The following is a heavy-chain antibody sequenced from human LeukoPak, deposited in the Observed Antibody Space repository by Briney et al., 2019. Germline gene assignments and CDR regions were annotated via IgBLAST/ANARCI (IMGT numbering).Heavy chain of an antibody. CDR1: GGSISREC. J-gene: IGHJ3*02. CDR2: IYYSGST. Sequence: SEPLSLTCTVSGGSISRECWSWLRQPPGKGLEWVAYIYYSGSTKYNPSLKSRVTISVDTSKNQFSLKLRSVAAADTAVYYCAGSMSNIAAGPTAFDSWGQGTMVTVSS. CDR3: AGSMSNIAAGPTAFDS. D-gene: IGHD6-6*01. V-gene: IGHV4-59*08.